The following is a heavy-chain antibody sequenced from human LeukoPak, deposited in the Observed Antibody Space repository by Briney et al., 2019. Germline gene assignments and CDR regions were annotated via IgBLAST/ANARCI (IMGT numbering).Heavy chain of an antibody. CDR3: VRIILPRDDAFDI. CDR1: GGTFSSYA. V-gene: IGHV1-69*05. D-gene: IGHD2/OR15-2a*01. Sequence: ASVKVSCQASGGTFSSYAISWVRQAPGQGLEWMGRIIPIFGTANYAQKFQGRVTITTDESTSTAYMKLSSLRSEDTAVYYCVRIILPRDDAFDIWGQGTMVTVSS. CDR2: IIPIFGTA. J-gene: IGHJ3*02.